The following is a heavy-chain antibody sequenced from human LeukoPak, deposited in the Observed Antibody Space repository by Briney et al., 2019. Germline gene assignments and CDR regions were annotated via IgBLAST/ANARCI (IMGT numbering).Heavy chain of an antibody. CDR3: AKGPHCSGGTCYLNYYYMDV. CDR2: IRCDGSNE. J-gene: IGHJ6*03. D-gene: IGHD2-15*01. CDR1: GLTFSSYG. V-gene: IGHV3-30*02. Sequence: GGSLRLFCAVSGLTFSSYGMHWVGQAPGKGLEGGAGIRCDGSNESYADSVQSRFTISRANSKTTLYLQLNSLRAEDTAVYHCAKGPHCSGGTCYLNYYYMDVWGKGPTVTVSS.